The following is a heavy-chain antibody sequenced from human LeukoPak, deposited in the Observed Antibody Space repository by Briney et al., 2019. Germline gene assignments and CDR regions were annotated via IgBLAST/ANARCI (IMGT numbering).Heavy chain of an antibody. D-gene: IGHD5-18*01. V-gene: IGHV3-11*04. CDR2: LTSGGVSA. CDR3: ASSLNTVMVSPYYLEY. J-gene: IGHJ4*02. CDR1: GFTLSVYS. Sequence: GGSLRLSCAASGFTLSVYSITWVRQAPGQGLEWISFLTSGGVSAFYADSVRGRFTVSRDDARNSLSLYMNTMRADATPVYYCASSLNTVMVSPYYLEYWGPGTLVTVSS.